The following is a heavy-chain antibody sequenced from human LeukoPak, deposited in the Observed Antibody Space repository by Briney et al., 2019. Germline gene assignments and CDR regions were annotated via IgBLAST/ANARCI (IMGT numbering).Heavy chain of an antibody. CDR2: IIPIFGTA. Sequence: SVKVSCKASGGTFSNYAISWVRQAPGQGLEWMGGIIPIFGTANYAQKFQGRVTITADKSTSTAYMELSRLRSDDTAVYYCARSGEIAVAGTDYWGQGTLVTVSS. J-gene: IGHJ4*02. CDR1: GGTFSNYA. CDR3: ARSGEIAVAGTDY. D-gene: IGHD6-19*01. V-gene: IGHV1-69*06.